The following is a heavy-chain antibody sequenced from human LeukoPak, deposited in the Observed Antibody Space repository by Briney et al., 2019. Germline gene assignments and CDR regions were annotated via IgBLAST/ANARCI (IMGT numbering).Heavy chain of an antibody. CDR2: ISSSSSTI. D-gene: IGHD3-16*02. CDR3: ATSHLNRYFDL. CDR1: GFTLSNYN. Sequence: GGSLRLSCAGSGFTLSNYNMNWVRQAPGKGLEWVSYISSSSSTIYYADSVKGRFTISRDNAKNSLYLQMNSLRAEDTAVYYCATSHLNRYFDLWGRGTLVTVSS. V-gene: IGHV3-48*04. J-gene: IGHJ2*01.